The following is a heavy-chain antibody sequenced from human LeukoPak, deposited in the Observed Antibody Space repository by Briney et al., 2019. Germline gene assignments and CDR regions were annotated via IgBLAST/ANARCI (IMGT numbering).Heavy chain of an antibody. V-gene: IGHV3-48*01. CDR3: AREYSSSSGRSFDY. J-gene: IGHJ4*02. CDR2: ISSRTTNM. CDR1: GFTFSTYS. D-gene: IGHD6-6*01. Sequence: KPGGSLRLSCAASGFTFSTYSMNWVRQAPGKGLEWVSYISSRTTNMYYADSVKGRFTISRDNAKNSLYLQMNSLRAEDTAVYYCAREYSSSSGRSFDYWGQGTLVTVSS.